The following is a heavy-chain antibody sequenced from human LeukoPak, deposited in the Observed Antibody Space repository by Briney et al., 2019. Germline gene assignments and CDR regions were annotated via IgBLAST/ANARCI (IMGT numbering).Heavy chain of an antibody. CDR3: AKHVLWFGELMYAFDI. CDR1: GGSISSSSYY. Sequence: PPETLSLTCTVSGGSISSSSYYWGWIRQPPGKGLEWIGYIYYSGSTNYNPSLKSRVTISVDTSKNQFSLKLSSVTAADTAVYYCAKHVLWFGELMYAFDIWGQGTMVTVSS. CDR2: IYYSGST. V-gene: IGHV4-61*05. J-gene: IGHJ3*02. D-gene: IGHD3-10*01.